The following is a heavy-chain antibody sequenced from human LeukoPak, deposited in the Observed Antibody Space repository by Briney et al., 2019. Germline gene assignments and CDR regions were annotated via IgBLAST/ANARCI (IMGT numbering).Heavy chain of an antibody. CDR2: ISSSSSYI. CDR1: GFTFSSYS. CDR3: AYSYGSGSYLTFDY. D-gene: IGHD3-10*01. V-gene: IGHV3-21*01. J-gene: IGHJ4*02. Sequence: PGGSLRLSCAASGFTFSSYSMNWVRQAPGKGLEGVSSISSSSSYIYYADSVKGRFTISRDNAKNSLYLQMNSLRAEDTAVYYCAYSYGSGSYLTFDYWGQGALVTVSS.